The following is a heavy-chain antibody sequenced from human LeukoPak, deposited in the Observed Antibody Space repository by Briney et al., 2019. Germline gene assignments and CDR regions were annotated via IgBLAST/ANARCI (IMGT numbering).Heavy chain of an antibody. CDR2: ISGSSSIM. D-gene: IGHD3-10*01. CDR1: GFTFSNYI. Sequence: GGSLRLSCTGSGFTFSNYIMNWVRQAPGKGLEWLSYISGSSSIMSYADSVRGRFTISRDNAKNTLYLQMNGLRAEDTAVYYCTGDLGFDPYWGQGTLVTVSS. CDR3: TGDLGFDPY. V-gene: IGHV3-48*01. J-gene: IGHJ4*02.